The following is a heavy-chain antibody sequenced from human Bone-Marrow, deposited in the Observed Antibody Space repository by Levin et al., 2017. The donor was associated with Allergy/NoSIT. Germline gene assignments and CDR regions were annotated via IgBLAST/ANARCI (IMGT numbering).Heavy chain of an antibody. V-gene: IGHV3-64D*06. J-gene: IGHJ6*03. CDR1: GFTFSGYE. CDR2: VTGNGATT. Sequence: ETLSLTCAASGFTFSGYEMHWVRQAPGKGLEYVSGVTGNGATTFYADSVKGRFTISRDNSKNTLYLQMSSLRAEDTALYYCVKVAGNYNYYMDVWGKGTTVTVSS. D-gene: IGHD3-9*01. CDR3: VKVAGNYNYYMDV.